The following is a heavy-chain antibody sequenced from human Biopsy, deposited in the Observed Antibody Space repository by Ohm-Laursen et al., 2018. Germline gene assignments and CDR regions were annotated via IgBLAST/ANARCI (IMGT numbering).Heavy chain of an antibody. CDR2: INPSGSTT. V-gene: IGHV1-46*01. D-gene: IGHD6-19*01. Sequence: ASVKVSCNASGYSFTSYYMHWVRQAPGQGLEWMGMINPSGSTTSYPQIFQGRVTMTRDTSKSTVYMELSSLRSADTAVYFCARNTGWYGDLYYFDYWGQGTLATVSS. CDR1: GYSFTSYY. J-gene: IGHJ4*02. CDR3: ARNTGWYGDLYYFDY.